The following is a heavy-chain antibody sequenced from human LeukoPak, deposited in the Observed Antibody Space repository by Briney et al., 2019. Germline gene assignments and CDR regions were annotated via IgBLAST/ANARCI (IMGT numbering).Heavy chain of an antibody. J-gene: IGHJ4*02. D-gene: IGHD3-22*01. Sequence: SETLSLTCTVSGGSINNYYWSWIRQPPGKGLEWIGYIYSSGSTNYNPSLKSRVTISLDTSKNQFSLKLSSVTAADTVVYYCARDFFDSRGYTYIDSWGQGTLVSVSS. CDR3: ARDFFDSRGYTYIDS. CDR1: GGSINNYY. V-gene: IGHV4-59*01. CDR2: IYSSGST.